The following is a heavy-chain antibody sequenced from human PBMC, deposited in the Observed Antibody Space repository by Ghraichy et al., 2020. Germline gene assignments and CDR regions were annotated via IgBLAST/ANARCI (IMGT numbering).Heavy chain of an antibody. V-gene: IGHV1-18*04. CDR2: ISGYNGNT. CDR1: HNAFASSA. Sequence: ALVKVSCKTSHNAFASSAIHWVRQAPGQGLEWMGWISGYNGNTYYADSLQGRVVMTTDTSTATAFMELRSLKPDDTALYFCARLVIGGTVAFDIWGRGTTVIVST. D-gene: IGHD4-23*01. CDR3: ARLVIGGTVAFDI. J-gene: IGHJ3*02.